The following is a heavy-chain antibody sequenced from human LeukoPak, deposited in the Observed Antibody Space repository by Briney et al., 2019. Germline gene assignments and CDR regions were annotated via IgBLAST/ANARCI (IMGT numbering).Heavy chain of an antibody. CDR3: ARASGSYGSGSYYYSGMDV. V-gene: IGHV4-38-2*01. Sequence: TSGTLSVTRAVSGYSIGSGMYWGWIRQPPGKGRKWIGRILLSGSTYYNPSLKSRVTISVDTSKNQFSLKLSAVTVADTALYYCARASGSYGSGSYYYSGMDVWGKGTTVTVSS. CDR2: ILLSGST. J-gene: IGHJ6*04. D-gene: IGHD3-10*01. CDR1: GYSIGSGMY.